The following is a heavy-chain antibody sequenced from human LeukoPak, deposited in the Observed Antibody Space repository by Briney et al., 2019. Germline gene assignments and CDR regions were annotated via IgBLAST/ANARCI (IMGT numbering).Heavy chain of an antibody. CDR1: GVSISSGAYY. CDR2: IYTSGSP. V-gene: IGHV4-61*02. Sequence: PSQTLSLTCTVSGVSISSGAYYWTWIRQPAGEGLEWIGRIYTSGSPNYNPSLKSRATISVDTSKNQFSLKLSSVTAADTAVYFCATYYGSGIRAWGQGTLVTVSS. CDR3: ATYYGSGIRA. D-gene: IGHD3-10*01. J-gene: IGHJ4*02.